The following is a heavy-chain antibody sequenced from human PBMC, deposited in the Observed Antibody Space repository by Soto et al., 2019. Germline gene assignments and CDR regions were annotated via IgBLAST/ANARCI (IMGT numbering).Heavy chain of an antibody. J-gene: IGHJ6*03. Sequence: EVQLLESGGGLVQPGGSRRLSGAASGFTVSSYALSWVRQAPGKGREWVSVISGSGSTYSADSVKGRFTISRDSSKNTVYLQMNSLRAEDTAVYYCAKALRFTFTTGYYMDVWGRGTTVTVSS. CDR3: AKALRFTFTTGYYMDV. D-gene: IGHD3-16*01. V-gene: IGHV3-23*01. CDR2: ISGSGST. CDR1: GFTVSSYA.